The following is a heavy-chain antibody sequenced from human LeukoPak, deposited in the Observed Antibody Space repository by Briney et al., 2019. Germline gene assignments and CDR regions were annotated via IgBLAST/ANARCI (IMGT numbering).Heavy chain of an antibody. CDR3: ARNSNYLYFDY. CDR2: IYYSGST. CDR1: GGSISSSSYY. D-gene: IGHD4-11*01. Sequence: SETLSLTCTVSGGSISSSSYYWGWIRQPPGKGLEWIGSIYYSGSTYYNPSLKSRVTISVDTSENQFSLKLSSVTAADTAVYYCARNSNYLYFDYWGQGTLVTVSS. V-gene: IGHV4-39*01. J-gene: IGHJ4*02.